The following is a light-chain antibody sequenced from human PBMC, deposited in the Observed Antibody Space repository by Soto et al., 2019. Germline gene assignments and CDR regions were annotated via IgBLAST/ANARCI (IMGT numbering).Light chain of an antibody. Sequence: IVMTQSPATLSVSPGEGATLSCRASRSVSSNLAWYQQRPGQAPRLLIYGASTRATDIPPRFSGSGSGTEFILTISSLQSEDFAVYYCQQYSNWPRTFGQGTKVDI. CDR2: GAS. CDR3: QQYSNWPRT. CDR1: RSVSSN. V-gene: IGKV3-15*01. J-gene: IGKJ1*01.